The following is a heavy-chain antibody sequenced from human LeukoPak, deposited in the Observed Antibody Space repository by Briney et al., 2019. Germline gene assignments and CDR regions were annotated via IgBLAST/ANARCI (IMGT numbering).Heavy chain of an antibody. CDR1: GFTFSSYA. CDR2: ISGSGGST. Sequence: PGGSLRLSCAASGFTFSSYAMSWVRQAPGRGLEWVSTISGSGGSTYYADSVKGRFTISRDNSKNTLCLLMNSLRAEDTAVYYCAKGGGSGYYNHFDYWGQGTLVTVSS. CDR3: AKGGGSGYYNHFDY. V-gene: IGHV3-23*01. J-gene: IGHJ4*02. D-gene: IGHD3-22*01.